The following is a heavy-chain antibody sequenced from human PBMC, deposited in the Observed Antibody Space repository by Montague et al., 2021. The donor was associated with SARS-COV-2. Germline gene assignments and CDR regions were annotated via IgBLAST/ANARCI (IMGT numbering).Heavy chain of an antibody. J-gene: IGHJ6*02. CDR1: GGSISSYY. D-gene: IGHD3-10*01. Sequence: SETRSLTCTVSGGSISSYYWTWIRQPPGKGLEWIGYIYYTGSTNYNPSLESRVTISLDTSKNQFSLKLSSVTAADTAEYYCARGHYYGRKDYYYGVDVWGQGTTVTVSS. CDR2: IYYTGST. V-gene: IGHV4-59*13. CDR3: ARGHYYGRKDYYYGVDV.